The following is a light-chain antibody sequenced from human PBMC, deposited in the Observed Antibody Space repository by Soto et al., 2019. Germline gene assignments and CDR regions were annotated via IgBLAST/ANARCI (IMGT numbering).Light chain of an antibody. J-gene: IGLJ3*02. CDR3: ISYASRDTLLWV. CDR1: SSDVGDYEN. V-gene: IGLV2-14*01. Sequence: QSALTQPASVSGSPGQSVTISCTGTSSDVGDYENVSWYQQYPGKAPKLLIYEVNNRPSGISNRFSGSKSGNTASLTISGLQAEDEADYYCISYASRDTLLWVFGGGTQLTVL. CDR2: EVN.